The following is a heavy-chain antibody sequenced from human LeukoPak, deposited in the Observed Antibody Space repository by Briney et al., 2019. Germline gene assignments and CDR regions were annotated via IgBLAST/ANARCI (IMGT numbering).Heavy chain of an antibody. J-gene: IGHJ4*02. D-gene: IGHD3-10*01. CDR2: IYGRGGS. Sequence: PSQTLSLTCTVSGDSISSGSYYWSWIRQPAGKGLEWIGRIYGRGGSNYNPSLKSRVTISVDTSKNQFSLKLSSVTAADTAVYYCARSRRYYGSGSYSTPLDYWGQGTLVTVSS. V-gene: IGHV4-61*02. CDR3: ARSRRYYGSGSYSTPLDY. CDR1: GDSISSGSYY.